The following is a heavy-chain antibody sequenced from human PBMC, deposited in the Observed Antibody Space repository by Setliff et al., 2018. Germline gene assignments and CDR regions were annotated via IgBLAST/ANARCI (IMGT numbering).Heavy chain of an antibody. CDR2: IYWDDDK. D-gene: IGHD3-3*01. J-gene: IGHJ4*02. CDR1: GFSLSTSGVG. CDR3: ARCITIFGVVIPNAFDY. V-gene: IGHV2-5*02. Sequence: ASGPTLVNPTQTLTLTCTFSGFSLSTSGVGVGWIRQPPGKALEWLALIYWDDDKRYSPSLKSRLTITKDTSKNQVVLTMTNMDPVDTATYYCARCITIFGVVIPNAFDYWGQGTLVTVSS.